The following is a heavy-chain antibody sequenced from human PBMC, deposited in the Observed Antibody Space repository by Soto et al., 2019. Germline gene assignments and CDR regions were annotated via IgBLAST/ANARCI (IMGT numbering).Heavy chain of an antibody. Sequence: EVQLVESGGGLVQPGGSLRLSCAATRFTFSSYAMYWVRQALGKGLEYVSVISSNGGSTYYANCVKGRFTISRDNSKNTLYLQMGSLRAEEMAVYYCARVGGYNSWGGYYFDNWGQGTLVTVSS. CDR1: RFTFSSYA. CDR2: ISSNGGST. CDR3: ARVGGYNSWGGYYFDN. V-gene: IGHV3-64*01. J-gene: IGHJ4*02. D-gene: IGHD5-12*01.